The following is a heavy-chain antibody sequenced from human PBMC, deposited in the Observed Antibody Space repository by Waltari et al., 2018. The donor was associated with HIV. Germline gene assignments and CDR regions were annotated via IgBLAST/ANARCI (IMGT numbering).Heavy chain of an antibody. D-gene: IGHD3-22*01. J-gene: IGHJ4*02. CDR2: INWNSGNI. Sequence: EVQLVESGGDLVQPGRSLRLSCAASGFTFDDYAMHWVRQAPGKGLEWVSGINWNSGNIGYADSVKGRFTISRDHAKNSLYLQMNSLRPEDTALYYCAKAYDSSGFQYYFDYWGQGTLVTVSS. CDR3: AKAYDSSGFQYYFDY. CDR1: GFTFDDYA. V-gene: IGHV3-9*01.